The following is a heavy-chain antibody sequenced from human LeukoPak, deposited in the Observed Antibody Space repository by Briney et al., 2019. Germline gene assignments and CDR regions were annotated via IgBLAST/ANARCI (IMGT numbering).Heavy chain of an antibody. J-gene: IGHJ1*01. D-gene: IGHD2-15*01. V-gene: IGHV3-30-3*02. CDR2: ISYDGSNK. CDR1: GFTFSSYA. Sequence: GGSLRLSCAASGFTFSSYAMHWVRQAPGKGLEWVAVISYDGSNKYYADSVKGRFTISRDNSKNTLYLQMNSLRAEDTAVYYCAKSFSISTPFQHWGQGTLVTVSS. CDR3: AKSFSISTPFQH.